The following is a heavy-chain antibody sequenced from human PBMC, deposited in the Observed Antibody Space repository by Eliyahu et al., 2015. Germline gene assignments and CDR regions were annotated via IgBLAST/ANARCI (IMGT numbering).Heavy chain of an antibody. CDR3: ARIXGYSYSLGRDYFDS. V-gene: IGHV4-4*02. CDR1: GGSISSSTW. CDR2: GYXSGXT. J-gene: IGHJ4*02. D-gene: IGHD4-11*01. Sequence: QVQLQESGPGLVKPSGTLSLTCAVSGGSISSSTWWRXGRRHPPKGRXGXGGGYXSGXTNYNPSLKSRVSISVDKSKNQFSLRLTSXTAADTAVYHCARIXGYSYSLGRDYFDSWGQGTLVTVSS.